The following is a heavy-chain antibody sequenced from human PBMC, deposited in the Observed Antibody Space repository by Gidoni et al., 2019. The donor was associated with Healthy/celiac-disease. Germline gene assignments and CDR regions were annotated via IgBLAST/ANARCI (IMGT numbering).Heavy chain of an antibody. Sequence: QVQLVQSGAEVKKPGSSVKVSCKASGGTFSRYAISWVRQAPGQGLEWMGGIIPSFGTANYAQKFQGRVTITADKSTSTAYMELSSLRSEDTAVYYCAREEGYSYGYPLNYYGMDVWGKGTTVTVSS. CDR1: GGTFSRYA. D-gene: IGHD5-18*01. CDR2: IIPSFGTA. V-gene: IGHV1-69*06. J-gene: IGHJ6*04. CDR3: AREEGYSYGYPLNYYGMDV.